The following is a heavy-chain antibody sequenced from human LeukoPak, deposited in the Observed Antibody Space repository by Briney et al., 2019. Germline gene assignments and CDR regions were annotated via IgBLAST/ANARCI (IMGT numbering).Heavy chain of an antibody. CDR1: GFTFNSYP. CDR3: ARGFSLGD. Sequence: GGSLRLSCSASGFTFNSYPVHWVRQAPGKGLEYVSGISRNGGSTYYADSVKGRFTISRDNSKNTLYLQMNSLRAEDTAVYYCARGFSLGDWGQGTLVTVSS. V-gene: IGHV3-64*04. D-gene: IGHD3-3*01. CDR2: ISRNGGST. J-gene: IGHJ4*02.